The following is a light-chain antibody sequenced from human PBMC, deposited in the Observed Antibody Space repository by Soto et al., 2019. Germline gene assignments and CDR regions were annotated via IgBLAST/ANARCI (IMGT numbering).Light chain of an antibody. CDR2: GAS. J-gene: IGKJ5*01. Sequence: EIVLTQSPGTLSLSPGERATLSCRASQSVNSDYLGWCQQKPGQAPRPLIYGASTRATGIPDRFSGSGSGTDFTLTNSRPEREDFAGDYCHRYGGSPITLGHGKRLDIK. CDR1: QSVNSDY. CDR3: HRYGGSPIT. V-gene: IGKV3-20*01.